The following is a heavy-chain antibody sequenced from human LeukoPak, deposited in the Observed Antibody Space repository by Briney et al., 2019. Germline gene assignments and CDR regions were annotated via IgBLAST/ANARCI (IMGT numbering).Heavy chain of an antibody. CDR1: GFTFSSYA. J-gene: IGHJ4*02. D-gene: IGHD3-9*01. V-gene: IGHV3-23*01. CDR2: ISGSGGST. CDR3: AKDASYYDILTGYGGIDY. Sequence: GGSLRLSCAASGFTFSSYAMSWVRQAPGKGLEWVSAISGSGGSTYYADSVKGRFTISRDNSKNTLYLQMNSLRAEDTAVYYCAKDASYYDILTGYGGIDYWGQGTLVTVSS.